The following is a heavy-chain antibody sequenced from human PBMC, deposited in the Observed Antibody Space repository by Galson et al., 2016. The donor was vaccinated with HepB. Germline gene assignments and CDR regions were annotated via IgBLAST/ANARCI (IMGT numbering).Heavy chain of an antibody. CDR2: FSNSGDT. J-gene: IGHJ4*02. CDR1: AISSGDYH. Sequence: ETLSLTCTVSAISSGDYHWAFIRQPPGKGPEWIGSFSNSGDTFYNPSLKSRVTMSRDTSKNQFSVSLSSVTAADTAVYLCARVSFRTLGYWGQGTLVTVSS. CDR3: ARVSFRTLGY. V-gene: IGHV4-39*07.